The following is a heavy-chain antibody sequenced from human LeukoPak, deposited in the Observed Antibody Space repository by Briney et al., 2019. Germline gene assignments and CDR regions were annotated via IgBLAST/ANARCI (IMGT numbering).Heavy chain of an antibody. J-gene: IGHJ6*03. CDR1: GGTFSSYA. CDR3: ARASVVPAASYYYYMDV. D-gene: IGHD2-2*01. V-gene: IGHV1-69*05. Sequence: SVKVSCKASGGTFSSYAISWVRQAPGQGLEWMGGIIPIFGTANYAQKFQGRVTITTDGSASTAYMELSSLRSEDTAVYYCARASVVPAASYYYYMDVWGKGTTVTVSS. CDR2: IIPIFGTA.